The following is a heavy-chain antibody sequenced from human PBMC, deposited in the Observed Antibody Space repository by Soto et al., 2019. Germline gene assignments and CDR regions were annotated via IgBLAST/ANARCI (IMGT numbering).Heavy chain of an antibody. V-gene: IGHV3-23*01. CDR1: GFTFSSYA. D-gene: IGHD1-26*01. CDR2: ISGSGGST. CDR3: AKDRMIEVEWELFLFDY. J-gene: IGHJ4*02. Sequence: EVQLLETGGGLVQPGGSLRLSCAASGFTFSSYAMSWVRQAPGKGLEWVSAISGSGGSTYYADSVKGRFTISRDNSKNTLYLQMNSLRAEDTAVYYCAKDRMIEVEWELFLFDYWGQGTLVTVSS.